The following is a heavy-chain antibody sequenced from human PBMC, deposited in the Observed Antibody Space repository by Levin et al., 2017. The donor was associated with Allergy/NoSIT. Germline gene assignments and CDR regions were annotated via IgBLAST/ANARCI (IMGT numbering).Heavy chain of an antibody. D-gene: IGHD3-3*01. CDR1: GFTFSSYA. Sequence: PGGSLRLSCAASGFTFSSYAMSWVRQAPGKGLEWVSAISGSGGSTYYADSVKGRFTISRDNSKNTLYLQMNSLRAEDTAVYYCAKDRRITIFGVVIIIRFDPWGQGTLVTVSS. CDR2: ISGSGGST. CDR3: AKDRRITIFGVVIIIRFDP. V-gene: IGHV3-23*01. J-gene: IGHJ5*02.